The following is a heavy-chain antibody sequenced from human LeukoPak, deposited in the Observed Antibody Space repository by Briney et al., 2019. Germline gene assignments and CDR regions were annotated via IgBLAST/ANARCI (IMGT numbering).Heavy chain of an antibody. V-gene: IGHV3-23*01. CDR3: AKDLGRYRNNYFDY. Sequence: HPGGSLRLSCAASGFTFNSYAMSWVRQAPEKGLEWVATISGSGGGTYYADSVKGRSTISRDDSKNTLYLQMNSLRAEDTAVYYCAKDLGRYRNNYFDYWGQGTLVTVSS. CDR1: GFTFNSYA. CDR2: ISGSGGGT. J-gene: IGHJ4*02. D-gene: IGHD1-26*01.